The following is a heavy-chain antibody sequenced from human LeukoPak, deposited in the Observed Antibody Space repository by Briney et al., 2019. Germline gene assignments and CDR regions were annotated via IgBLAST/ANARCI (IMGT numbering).Heavy chain of an antibody. Sequence: PSETLSLTCSVSGGSIAVNHYYWGWIRQPPGKGLEWIGSGLYTGNAYSNPSLRSRVTISVDTSKNEFSLKMNSVTAADTAVYYCAREHRSSKYFDSWGQGALMIVSS. CDR1: GGSIAVNHYY. J-gene: IGHJ4*02. V-gene: IGHV4-39*02. D-gene: IGHD6-6*01. CDR2: GLYTGNA. CDR3: AREHRSSKYFDS.